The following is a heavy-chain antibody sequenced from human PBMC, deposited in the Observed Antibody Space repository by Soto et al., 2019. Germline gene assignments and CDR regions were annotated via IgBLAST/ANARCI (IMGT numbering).Heavy chain of an antibody. CDR2: ISGSGGST. CDR1: GFTFSSYA. J-gene: IGHJ4*02. D-gene: IGHD3-3*01. V-gene: IGHV3-23*01. CDR3: AKVDYYDFWSGPEGNFDY. Sequence: GGSLRLSCAASGFTFSSYAMSWVRQAPGKGLEWVSAISGSGGSTYYADSVKGRFTISRDNSKNTLYLQMNSLRAEDTAVYYCAKVDYYDFWSGPEGNFDYWGQGTLVTVSS.